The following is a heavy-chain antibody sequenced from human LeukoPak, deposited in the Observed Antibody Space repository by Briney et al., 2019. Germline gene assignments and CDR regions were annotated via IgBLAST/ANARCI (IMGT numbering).Heavy chain of an antibody. D-gene: IGHD3-10*01. V-gene: IGHV4-39*01. CDR1: GGSISSSSYY. J-gene: IGHJ5*02. CDR2: IYYSGSP. Sequence: PSETLCLTCTVSGGSISSSSYYWGWIRQPPGKGLEWIGSIYYSGSPYYNPSLKSRVTISVDTSKKQFSLKLSSVTAADTAVYYCARHVGFITMVRGVINNNWFDPWGQGTLVTVSS. CDR3: ARHVGFITMVRGVINNNWFDP.